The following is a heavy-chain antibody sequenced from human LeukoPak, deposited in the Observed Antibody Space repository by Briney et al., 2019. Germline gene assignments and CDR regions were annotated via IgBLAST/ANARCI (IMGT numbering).Heavy chain of an antibody. D-gene: IGHD3-10*01. V-gene: IGHV4-34*01. CDR3: ARDGSGSMGY. Sequence: SETLSLTCAVYGGSFSGYYWSWIRQPPGKGLEWIGEINHSGGTNYNPSLKSRVTISVDTSKNQFSLKLSSVTAADTAVYYCARDGSGSMGYWGQGTLVTVSS. CDR1: GGSFSGYY. CDR2: INHSGGT. J-gene: IGHJ4*02.